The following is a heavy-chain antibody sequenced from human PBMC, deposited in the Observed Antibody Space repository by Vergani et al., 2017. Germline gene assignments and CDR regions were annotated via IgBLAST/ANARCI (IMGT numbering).Heavy chain of an antibody. CDR2: VRNKEDGGTP. D-gene: IGHD1-14*01. CDR3: ARDGRIDAEGTELDY. Sequence: EVQLVESGGGLEQPGRSLRLSCRASGFTFTDYGISWVRQAPGKGLEWVGFVRNKEDGGTPEHAASVKGRFTISRDNAKNMMYLQLNSLRDEDTAVYYCARDGRIDAEGTELDYWGQGTLVTVSS. J-gene: IGHJ4*02. V-gene: IGHV3-49*04. CDR1: GFTFTDYG.